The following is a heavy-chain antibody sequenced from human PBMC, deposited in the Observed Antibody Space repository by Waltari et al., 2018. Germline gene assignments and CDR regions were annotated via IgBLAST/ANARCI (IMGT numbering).Heavy chain of an antibody. CDR3: ARAGGQGEYYDYVWGSYRH. Sequence: QVQLQQWGAGLLRPSETLSLTCAVYGGSFSGYYWSWIRQPPGKGLEWSGEINHSGSTNYNPSLKSRVTISVDTSKNQFSLKLSSVTAADTAVYYCARAGGQGEYYDYVWGSYRHWGQGTLVTVSS. V-gene: IGHV4-34*01. D-gene: IGHD3-16*02. J-gene: IGHJ4*02. CDR1: GGSFSGYY. CDR2: INHSGST.